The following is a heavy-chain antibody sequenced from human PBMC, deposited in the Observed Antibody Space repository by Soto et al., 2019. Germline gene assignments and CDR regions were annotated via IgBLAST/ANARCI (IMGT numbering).Heavy chain of an antibody. CDR1: GFTFSSYG. V-gene: IGHV3-33*01. J-gene: IGHJ4*02. CDR2: IWYDGSNK. CDR3: ARGTAEEQLNGFDY. Sequence: GGSLRLSCAASGFTFSSYGMHWVRQAPGKGLEWVAVIWYDGSNKYYADSVKGRFTISRDNSKNTLYLQMNSLRAEDTAVYYCARGTAEEQLNGFDYWGQGTLVTVSS. D-gene: IGHD6-6*01.